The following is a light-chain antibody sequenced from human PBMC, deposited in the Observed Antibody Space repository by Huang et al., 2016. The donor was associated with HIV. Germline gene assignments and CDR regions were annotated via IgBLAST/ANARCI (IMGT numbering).Light chain of an antibody. CDR1: QSITKY. CDR2: AAS. Sequence: DIQMTQSPSSLSASVGDTVIITCRAGQSITKYLNWYQQKPGKAPKLLIYAASNLQPGVPSRFSGSGSGRDFTLTSSTLQAEDFATYYCQQSHTSPLTFGGGTKVEIK. V-gene: IGKV1-39*01. J-gene: IGKJ4*01. CDR3: QQSHTSPLT.